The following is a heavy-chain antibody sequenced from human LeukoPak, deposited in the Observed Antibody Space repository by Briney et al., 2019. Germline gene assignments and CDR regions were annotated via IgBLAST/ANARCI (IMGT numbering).Heavy chain of an antibody. CDR2: MSSSGATI. D-gene: IGHD3-10*01. J-gene: IGHJ4*02. CDR1: GFTFSSYS. Sequence: GGSLRLSCAASGFTFSSYSMNWVRQAPGKGLEWVSYMSSSGATIYYADSVKGRFTISRDNAKNSLYLQMNSLRAEDTAVYYCANGRSVRAFDYWGQGTLVTVSS. V-gene: IGHV3-48*01. CDR3: ANGRSVRAFDY.